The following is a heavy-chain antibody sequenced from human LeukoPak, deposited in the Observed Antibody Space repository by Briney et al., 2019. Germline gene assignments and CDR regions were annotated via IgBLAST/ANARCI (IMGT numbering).Heavy chain of an antibody. CDR1: GGSISSYY. CDR2: IYYSGST. CDR3: ARDRVTCSGGSCYSSDAFDI. J-gene: IGHJ3*02. V-gene: IGHV4-59*01. D-gene: IGHD2-15*01. Sequence: PSETLSLTCTVSGGSISSYYWSWIRQPPGKGLEWIGYIYYSGSTNYNPSLKSRVTISVDTSKNQFSLKLSSVTAADTAVYYCARDRVTCSGGSCYSSDAFDIWGQGTMVTVSS.